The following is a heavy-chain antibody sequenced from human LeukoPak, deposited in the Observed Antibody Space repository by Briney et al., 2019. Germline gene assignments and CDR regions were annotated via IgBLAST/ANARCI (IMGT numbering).Heavy chain of an antibody. CDR3: ASRDYFDY. CDR1: GFTFSTKS. Sequence: GGSLRLSCAVSGFTFSTKSMNWVRQAPGKGLEWVSYITADSGTTYYADSVKGRFTISRDNAKNSLYLQMNSLKDEDTAVYYCASRDYFDYWGQGTLVTVSS. J-gene: IGHJ4*02. V-gene: IGHV3-48*02. CDR2: ITADSGTT.